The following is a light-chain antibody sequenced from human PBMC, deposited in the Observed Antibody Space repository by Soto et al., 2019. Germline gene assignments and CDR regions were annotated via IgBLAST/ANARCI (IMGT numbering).Light chain of an antibody. J-gene: IGKJ1*01. CDR1: QSVRSAY. Sequence: EIVLTQSPGTLSLFPGERATLSCRASQSVRSAYLAWYQQKPGQAPRLLIYGASSRATGIPDRFSGSGSGTYFTLNIRRLEPEDFAVYYCQQYGGSPQTFGPGTKVEI. CDR2: GAS. V-gene: IGKV3-20*01. CDR3: QQYGGSPQT.